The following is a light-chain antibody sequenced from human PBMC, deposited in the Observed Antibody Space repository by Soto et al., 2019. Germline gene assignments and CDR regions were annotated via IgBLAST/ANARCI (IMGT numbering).Light chain of an antibody. J-gene: IGKJ1*01. CDR2: KAS. CDR1: QTIDSW. V-gene: IGKV1-5*03. CDR3: QQYGSLSWT. Sequence: DIQMIQSPSTLSASVGDRVTITCRASQTIDSWLAWYQQRPGKPPNLLIYKASTLASGVPSRFSGSGSGTEFTLTISSLQPDDFAVYHCQQYGSLSWTFGQGTKVDI.